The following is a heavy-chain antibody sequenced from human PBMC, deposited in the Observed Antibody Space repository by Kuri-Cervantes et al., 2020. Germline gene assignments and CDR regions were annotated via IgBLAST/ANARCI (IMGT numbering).Heavy chain of an antibody. Sequence: SGPTLVKPTQTLTLTCTFSGFSLSNARMHVSWIRQPPGKALEWLAHIFSNDEKSYSTSLKSRLTISKDTSKSQVVLTMTNMDPVDTATYYCARIRGTNSGYDTYYFDYWGQGTLVTVSS. CDR2: IFSNDEK. CDR3: ARIRGTNSGYDTYYFDY. J-gene: IGHJ4*02. CDR1: GFSLSNARMH. D-gene: IGHD5-12*01. V-gene: IGHV2-26*01.